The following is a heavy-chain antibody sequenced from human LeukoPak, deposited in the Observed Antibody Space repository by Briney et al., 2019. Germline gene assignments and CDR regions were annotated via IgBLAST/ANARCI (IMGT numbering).Heavy chain of an antibody. CDR3: VRGGLEPFDI. Sequence: GGSLRLSCAPPGFSFSDYWMHWVRQAPGKGLAWVSRINTDGTTTNHADSVTGRFTISRDNAKNMLYLQMNSLRAEDTAVYYCVRGGLEPFDIWGQGTMVTVSS. J-gene: IGHJ3*02. V-gene: IGHV3-74*01. CDR2: INTDGTTT. D-gene: IGHD1-1*01. CDR1: GFSFSDYW.